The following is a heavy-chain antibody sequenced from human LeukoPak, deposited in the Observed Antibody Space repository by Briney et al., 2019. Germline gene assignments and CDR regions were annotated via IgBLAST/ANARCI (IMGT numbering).Heavy chain of an antibody. V-gene: IGHV3-33*01. CDR2: IWYDGSNI. Sequence: PGGPLRLSCAASGFTFSSYGMQWVRQAPGKGREWVAVIWYDGSNIYYAGSVQGRLTISRDNSKNTLNLQMNSLRAEDTAMYYCARDRGSYRPDWFDPWGQGTLVTVSS. J-gene: IGHJ5*02. D-gene: IGHD3-16*02. CDR1: GFTFSSYG. CDR3: ARDRGSYRPDWFDP.